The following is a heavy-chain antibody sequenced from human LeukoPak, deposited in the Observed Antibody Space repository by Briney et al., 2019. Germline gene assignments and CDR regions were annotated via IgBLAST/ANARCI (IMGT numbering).Heavy chain of an antibody. V-gene: IGHV3-74*01. Sequence: GGSLRLSCAASGFTFSSYWMHWVRQAPGKGLVWVSRSSSDESRTSYADSVKGRFTISRDNAKNTLYLQMNSLRVEDTAVYYCARGGSTWIDPWGQGTLVTVSS. CDR1: GFTFSSYW. CDR2: SSSDESRT. J-gene: IGHJ5*02. CDR3: ARGGSTWIDP. D-gene: IGHD2-15*01.